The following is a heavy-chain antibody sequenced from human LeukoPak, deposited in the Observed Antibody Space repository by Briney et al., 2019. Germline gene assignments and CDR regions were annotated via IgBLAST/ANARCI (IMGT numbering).Heavy chain of an antibody. V-gene: IGHV3-11*01. J-gene: IGHJ6*03. CDR1: GFTFSDYY. CDR3: ARDVGAVPAAIYYYYMDV. CDR2: ISSSGSTI. D-gene: IGHD2-2*01. Sequence: GGSLRLSCAASGFTFSDYYMGWIRQAPGKGLEWVSYISSSGSTIYYADSVKGRFTISRDNAKNSLYLQMNSLRAEDTAVYYCARDVGAVPAAIYYYYMDVWGKGTTVTVSS.